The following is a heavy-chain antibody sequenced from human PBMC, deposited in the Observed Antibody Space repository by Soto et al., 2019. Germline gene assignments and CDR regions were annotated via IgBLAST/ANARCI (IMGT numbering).Heavy chain of an antibody. D-gene: IGHD3-16*01. CDR1: GFSFSKYG. CDR2: MSDDGSKK. J-gene: IGHJ4*02. V-gene: IGHV3-30*18. Sequence: QVQLVESGGGVVQPGRSLRLSCAASGFSFSKYGMHWVRQAPGKGLEWVAEMSDDGSKKYYGDSVKGRFTISRDNSKNTQYLLMDSLRPEDTAMYFCAKELKETGGYFFDCWGQGTLVTVSS. CDR3: AKELKETGGYFFDC.